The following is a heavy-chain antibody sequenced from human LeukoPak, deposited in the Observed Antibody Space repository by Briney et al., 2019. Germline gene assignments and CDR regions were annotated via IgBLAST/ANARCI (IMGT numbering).Heavy chain of an antibody. CDR3: ARTYYDILTGYREFDY. J-gene: IGHJ4*02. CDR1: GGSVSSSSYY. Sequence: SETLSLTCTVSGGSVSSSSYYWSWIRQPPGKGLEWIGYIYYSGSTNYNPSLKSRVTISVDTSKNQFSLKLSSVTAADTAVYYCARTYYDILTGYREFDYWGQGTLVTVSS. V-gene: IGHV4-61*01. D-gene: IGHD3-9*01. CDR2: IYYSGST.